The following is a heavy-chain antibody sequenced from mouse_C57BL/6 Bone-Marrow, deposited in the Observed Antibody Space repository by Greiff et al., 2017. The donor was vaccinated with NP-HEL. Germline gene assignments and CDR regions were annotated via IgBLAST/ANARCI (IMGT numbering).Heavy chain of an antibody. V-gene: IGHV1-81*01. CDR3: ARSGTFYWYFDV. CDR1: GYTFTSYG. CDR2: IYPRSGNT. D-gene: IGHD3-1*01. J-gene: IGHJ1*03. Sequence: QVQLQQSGAELARPGASVKLSCKASGYTFTSYGISWVKQRTGQGLEWIGAIYPRSGNTYYNEKFKGKATLTADKSSSTAYRELRSLTSEDSAVYFCARSGTFYWYFDVWGTGTTVTVSS.